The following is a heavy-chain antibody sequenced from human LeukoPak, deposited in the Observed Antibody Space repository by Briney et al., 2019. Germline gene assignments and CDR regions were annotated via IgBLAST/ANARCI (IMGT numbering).Heavy chain of an antibody. CDR2: IYYSGST. CDR1: GGSIISYY. V-gene: IGHV4-59*01. J-gene: IGHJ4*02. CDR3: ARGQVWFDY. Sequence: SETLSLTCTVSGGSIISYYWSWIRQPPGKGLEWIGYIYYSGSTNYNPSLKSRVTISVDTSKNQFSLKLSSVTAADTAVYYCARGQVWFDYWGQGTLVTVSS.